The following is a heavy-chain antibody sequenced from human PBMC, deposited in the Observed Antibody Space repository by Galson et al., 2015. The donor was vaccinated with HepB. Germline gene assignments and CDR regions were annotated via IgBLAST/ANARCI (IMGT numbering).Heavy chain of an antibody. CDR2: INWNGGST. CDR1: GFTFDDYG. V-gene: IGHV3-20*04. J-gene: IGHJ4*02. D-gene: IGHD6-19*01. Sequence: SLRLSCAASGFTFDDYGMSWVRQAPGKGPEWVSGINWNGGSTGYADSVKGRFTISRDNAKNSLYLQMNSLRAEDTALYYCARSNGGWSVLDYYFDYWGQGTLVTVSS. CDR3: ARSNGGWSVLDYYFDY.